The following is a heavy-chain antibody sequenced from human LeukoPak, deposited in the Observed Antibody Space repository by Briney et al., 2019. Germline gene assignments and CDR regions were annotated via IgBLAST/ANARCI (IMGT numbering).Heavy chain of an antibody. CDR1: GFTFDDYA. V-gene: IGHV3-9*01. J-gene: IGHJ4*02. CDR3: AKGGLVVVPASLDY. Sequence: GGSLRLSCAASGFTFDDYAMHWVRQAPGKGLEWVSGISWNSGSIDYADSVKGRFTISRDNAKNSLYLQMNSLRPEDTALYYCAKGGLVVVPASLDYWGQGTLVTVPS. CDR2: ISWNSGSI. D-gene: IGHD2-21*02.